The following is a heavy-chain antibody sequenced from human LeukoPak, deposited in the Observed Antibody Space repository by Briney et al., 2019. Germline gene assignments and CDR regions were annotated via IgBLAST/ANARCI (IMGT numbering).Heavy chain of an antibody. Sequence: GGSLRLSCASSGFTFSSYAMTWVRQAPGKGLEWVSAISGTGGSTYYANSVKGRFTISRDNSKNTLYLQMNSLRAEDTAVYYCAKEAYRMIVAEPDAWGQGTTVTVSS. J-gene: IGHJ6*02. D-gene: IGHD3-22*01. V-gene: IGHV3-23*01. CDR3: AKEAYRMIVAEPDA. CDR1: GFTFSSYA. CDR2: ISGTGGST.